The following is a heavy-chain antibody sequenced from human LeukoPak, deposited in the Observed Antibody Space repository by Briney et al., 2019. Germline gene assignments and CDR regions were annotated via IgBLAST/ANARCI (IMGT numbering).Heavy chain of an antibody. CDR2: INPDGSGK. J-gene: IGHJ4*02. CDR1: GFAFGTYW. Sequence: PGGSLRLSCAASGFAFGTYWMSWVRQAPGKGLEWVANINPDGSGKYYVDSVKGRFTISRDNVENSLYLGVNSLRAEDTAVYYCASNTNYRSDYWGQGTLVTVSS. CDR3: ASNTNYRSDY. D-gene: IGHD4/OR15-4a*01. V-gene: IGHV3-7*01.